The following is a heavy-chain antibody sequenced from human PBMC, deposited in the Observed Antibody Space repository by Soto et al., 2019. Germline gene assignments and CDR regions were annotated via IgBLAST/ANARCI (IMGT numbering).Heavy chain of an antibody. Sequence: PGGSLRLSCAASGFTFSSYAMSWVRQAPGKGLEWVSAISGSGGSTYYADSVKGRFTISRDNSKNTLYLQMNSLRAEDTAVYYCAKDQYYDFWSGYYTSYFDYWGQGTLVTVSS. J-gene: IGHJ4*02. CDR1: GFTFSSYA. CDR3: AKDQYYDFWSGYYTSYFDY. V-gene: IGHV3-23*01. CDR2: ISGSGGST. D-gene: IGHD3-3*01.